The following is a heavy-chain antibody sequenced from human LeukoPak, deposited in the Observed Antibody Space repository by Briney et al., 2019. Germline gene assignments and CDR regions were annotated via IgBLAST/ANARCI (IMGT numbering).Heavy chain of an antibody. Sequence: GGSLRLSCAASGFTFTTYSMAWVRQAPGKGLEWVSVIYSGGGIDYADSVKGRFTISRDNSNNTLHLQMNSLRVEDTAAYYCARGPRGFDPWGQGTLVTVSS. CDR2: IYSGGGI. V-gene: IGHV3-53*01. CDR1: GFTFTTYS. CDR3: ARGPRGFDP. J-gene: IGHJ5*02.